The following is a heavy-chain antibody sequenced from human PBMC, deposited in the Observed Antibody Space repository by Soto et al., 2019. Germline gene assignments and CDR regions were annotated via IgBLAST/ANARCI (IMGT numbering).Heavy chain of an antibody. D-gene: IGHD6-13*01. V-gene: IGHV4-39*01. CDR1: GGSISSSSPY. Sequence: QLQLQESGPGLVKPSETLSLTCGVSGGSISSSSPYWGWIRQPPGKGLQWIGNINYNGITYFNPSLKSRVTISVDTSKKQFFLKLTSVTAADTAVYYCATGYGSSWYDYWGQGTLVTVAS. CDR3: ATGYGSSWYDY. J-gene: IGHJ4*02. CDR2: INYNGIT.